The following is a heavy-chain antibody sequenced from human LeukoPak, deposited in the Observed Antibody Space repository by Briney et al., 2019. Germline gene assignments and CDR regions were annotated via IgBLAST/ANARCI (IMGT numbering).Heavy chain of an antibody. D-gene: IGHD5-18*01. J-gene: IGHJ4*02. CDR3: ARGGYTAMVKVLPTY. CDR2: INPSGGST. V-gene: IGHV1-46*01. CDR1: GYTFTSYY. Sequence: ASVKVSCKASGYTFTSYYMHWVRQAPGQGLEWMGIINPSGGSTSYAQKFQGRVTMTRDTSTSTVYMELSSLRSEDTAVYYCARGGYTAMVKVLPTYWSQGTLVTVSS.